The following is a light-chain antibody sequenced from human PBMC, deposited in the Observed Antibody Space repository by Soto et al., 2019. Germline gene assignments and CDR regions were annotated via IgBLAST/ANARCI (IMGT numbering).Light chain of an antibody. J-gene: IGLJ3*02. Sequence: QSVLTQPPSASGSPGQSGTISCTGTSSDVGGYNYVSWYQQYPGRAPKLMIYEVTKRPSGVPDRFSGSKSGNTASLTVSGLQAEDEADYYCSSYAASNNFYFVFGGGTKVTVL. CDR3: SSYAASNNFYFV. CDR1: SSDVGGYNY. CDR2: EVT. V-gene: IGLV2-8*01.